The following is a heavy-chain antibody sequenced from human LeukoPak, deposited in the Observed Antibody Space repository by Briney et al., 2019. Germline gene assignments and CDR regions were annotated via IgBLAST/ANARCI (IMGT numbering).Heavy chain of an antibody. CDR1: GFTFSSYA. D-gene: IGHD3-22*01. J-gene: IGHJ4*02. CDR3: AKDPTMIVVAIGYFDY. CDR2: ISGSGGST. V-gene: IGHV3-23*01. Sequence: GGSLRLSCAASGFTFSSYAMSWVRQAPGKGLEWVSAISGSGGSTYYADSVKGRFTISRDNSKNTLYLQMNSLRAEDTAVYYCAKDPTMIVVAIGYFDYWGQGTLVTVSS.